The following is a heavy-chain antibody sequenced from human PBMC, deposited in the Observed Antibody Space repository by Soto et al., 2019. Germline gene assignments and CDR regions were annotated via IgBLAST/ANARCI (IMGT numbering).Heavy chain of an antibody. J-gene: IGHJ3*02. CDR1: GFSFSNYG. CDR2: ITKTGRST. V-gene: IGHV3-23*01. CDR3: TKDAEAYDFAFAK. D-gene: IGHD3-3*01. Sequence: EVQLLESGGGLVQPGGSLRLSCATSGFSFSNYGMNWVRQAPGKGLEWVSGITKTGRSTFIADSVRGRFTISRDNLKNIMYLQMNSLRVDGTALYYCTKDAEAYDFAFAKWGQGTMVTVTS.